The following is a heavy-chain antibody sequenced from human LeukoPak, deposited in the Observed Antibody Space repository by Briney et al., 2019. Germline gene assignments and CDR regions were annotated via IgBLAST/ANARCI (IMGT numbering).Heavy chain of an antibody. CDR1: GFTFSSYA. CDR2: ISSDGGST. J-gene: IGHJ4*02. D-gene: IGHD3-22*01. CDR3: ARRVYDSSGYYRGGYYFDY. V-gene: IGHV3-64*01. Sequence: PGGSLRLSCAASGFTFSSYAMHWVRQAPGKGLEYVSAISSDGGSTYYANSVKGRFTISRDNSKNTLYLQMGSLRAEDMAVYYCARRVYDSSGYYRGGYYFDYWGQGTLVTVSS.